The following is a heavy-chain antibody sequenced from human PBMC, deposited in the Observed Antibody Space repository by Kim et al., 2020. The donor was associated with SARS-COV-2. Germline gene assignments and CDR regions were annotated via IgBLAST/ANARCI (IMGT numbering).Heavy chain of an antibody. J-gene: IGHJ4*02. V-gene: IGHV5-51*01. CDR3: ARSAGPYDYYFDY. D-gene: IGHD3-16*01. Sequence: RYSPSFQGQDTNSADKSPTTAYLQWSSLKASDTAMYYCARSAGPYDYYFDYWGQGTLVTVSS.